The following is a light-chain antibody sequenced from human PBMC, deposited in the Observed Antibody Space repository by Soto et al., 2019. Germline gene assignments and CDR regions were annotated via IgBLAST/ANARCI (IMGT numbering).Light chain of an antibody. CDR2: WAS. Sequence: DIVMTQSPDSLAVSLGETAAINCKSNQSLFFTSNKKNYLAWYRQKPGQPPKLIISWASSRESGVPDRFSGGGSGTDFTLTINRLQAEDVAVYYCQQYYGTPTFGQGTKVDIK. CDR3: QQYYGTPT. CDR1: QSLFFTSNKKNY. J-gene: IGKJ1*01. V-gene: IGKV4-1*01.